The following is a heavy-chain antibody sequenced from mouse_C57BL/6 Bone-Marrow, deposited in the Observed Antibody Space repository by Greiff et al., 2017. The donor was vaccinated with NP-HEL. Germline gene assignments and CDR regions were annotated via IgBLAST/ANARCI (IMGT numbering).Heavy chain of an antibody. CDR1: GYTFTDYN. J-gene: IGHJ1*03. D-gene: IGHD3-2*02. CDR3: ARSRGYVYWYFDV. Sequence: EVQLQQSGPELVKPGASVKMSCKASGYTFTDYNMHWVKQSHGKSLEWIGYINPNNGGTSYNQKFKGKATLTVDKSSSTAYMELNSLTSEDSAVYYCARSRGYVYWYFDVWGTGTTVTVSS. CDR2: INPNNGGT. V-gene: IGHV1-22*01.